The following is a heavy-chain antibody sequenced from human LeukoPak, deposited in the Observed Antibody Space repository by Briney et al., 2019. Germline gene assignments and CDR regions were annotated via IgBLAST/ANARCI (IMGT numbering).Heavy chain of an antibody. CDR3: ARDTDQITMIGGY. V-gene: IGHV1-18*01. CDR2: ISAYDGNT. D-gene: IGHD3-22*01. CDR1: GYTFTRYG. Sequence: ASVKVSFEASGYTFTRYGISWVRQAPGQGLEWMGWISAYDGNTNYAQKLQGRVTMTTDTSTSTAYMELRSLRSDDTAVYYCARDTDQITMIGGYWGQGTLVTVSS. J-gene: IGHJ4*02.